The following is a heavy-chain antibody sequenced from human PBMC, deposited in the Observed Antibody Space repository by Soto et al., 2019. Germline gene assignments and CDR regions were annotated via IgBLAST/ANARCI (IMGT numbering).Heavy chain of an antibody. Sequence: GASVKVSCKASGYTFTGYYTHWVRQAPGQGLEWMGWINPNSGGTNYAQKFQGWVTMTRDTSISTAYMELSRLRSDDTAVYYCARAGAPVLRFLEWSRPSYYYGMDVWGQGTTVTV. D-gene: IGHD3-3*01. CDR3: ARAGAPVLRFLEWSRPSYYYGMDV. V-gene: IGHV1-2*04. CDR2: INPNSGGT. CDR1: GYTFTGYY. J-gene: IGHJ6*02.